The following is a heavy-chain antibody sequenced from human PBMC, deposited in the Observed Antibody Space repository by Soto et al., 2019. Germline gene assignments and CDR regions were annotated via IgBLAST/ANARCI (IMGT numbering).Heavy chain of an antibody. CDR1: GYSFTSYW. Sequence: GESLKISCKGSGYSFTSYWISWVRQMPGKGLEWVGRIDPSDSYTNYSPSFQGHVNISANNSLNTPNLRWSGLKASDTSMYNCPNGYSYGYGNFDYWGQGTLVTVSS. J-gene: IGHJ4*02. D-gene: IGHD5-18*01. CDR3: PNGYSYGYGNFDY. V-gene: IGHV5-10-1*01. CDR2: IDPSDSYT.